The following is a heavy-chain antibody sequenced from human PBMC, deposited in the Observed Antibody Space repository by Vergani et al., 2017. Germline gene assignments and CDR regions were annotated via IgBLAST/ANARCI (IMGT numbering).Heavy chain of an antibody. D-gene: IGHD3-3*01. Sequence: QITLKESGPTLVKPTQTLTLTCTFSGFSLSTSGVGVGWIRQPPGKALEWLALIYWNDDKRYSPSLKSRLTITKDTSKNQVVLTMTNMDPVDTATYYCAHFTYYDFXSSYKPLRYYYMDVWGKGTTVTVSS. J-gene: IGHJ6*03. CDR3: AHFTYYDFXSSYKPLRYYYMDV. CDR1: GFSLSTSGVG. V-gene: IGHV2-5*01. CDR2: IYWNDDK.